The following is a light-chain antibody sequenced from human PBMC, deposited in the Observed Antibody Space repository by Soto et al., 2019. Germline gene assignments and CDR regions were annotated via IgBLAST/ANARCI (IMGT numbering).Light chain of an antibody. CDR2: KAS. CDR3: QPYSTYPLT. V-gene: IGKV1-5*03. Sequence: DIQMTQSPSTLSASVGDRVTITCRASQSLNSWLVWYQQKPGKVPKLLIYKASTLQSGVPSRFSGSESGTEFTLTISSLQPDDFATYYCQPYSTYPLTFGGGTKVEIK. CDR1: QSLNSW. J-gene: IGKJ4*01.